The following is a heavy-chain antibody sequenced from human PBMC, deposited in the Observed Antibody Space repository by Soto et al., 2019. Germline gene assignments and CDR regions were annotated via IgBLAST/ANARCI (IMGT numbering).Heavy chain of an antibody. CDR2: MYSSGAT. V-gene: IGHV4-59*08. CDR1: GGSISSYD. CDR3: ARRWGAAFDY. Sequence: SETLSLTCTVSGGSISSYDWSWIRQAPGKKLEWIGYMYSSGATNYNPSLKSRVTISLDTSNNQFSLKLSSVTAADTAVYYCARRWGAAFDYWGQGTLVTVSS. D-gene: IGHD1-26*01. J-gene: IGHJ4*02.